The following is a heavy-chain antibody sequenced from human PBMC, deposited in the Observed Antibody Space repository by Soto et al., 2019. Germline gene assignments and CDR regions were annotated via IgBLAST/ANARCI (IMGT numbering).Heavy chain of an antibody. J-gene: IGHJ4*02. Sequence: LRLSCAASGFTFSSYAMSWVRQAPGKALEWVSAISGSGGSTYYADSVKGRFTISRDNSKNTLYLQMNSLRAEDTAVYYCAKDLVGATSGFDYWGQGTVVTVSS. D-gene: IGHD1-26*01. CDR3: AKDLVGATSGFDY. CDR1: GFTFSSYA. CDR2: ISGSGGST. V-gene: IGHV3-23*01.